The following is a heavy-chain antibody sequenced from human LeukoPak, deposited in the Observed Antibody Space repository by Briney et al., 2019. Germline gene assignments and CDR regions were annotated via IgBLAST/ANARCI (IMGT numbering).Heavy chain of an antibody. Sequence: SETLSLTCTVSGYSISSGYYWGWIRQPPGKGLEWIGSIYHSGSTYYNPSLKSRVTISVDTSKNQFSLKLSSVTAADTAVYYCARGDYYGSGSSKVDFWGQGTLVTVSS. CDR3: ARGDYYGSGSSKVDF. J-gene: IGHJ4*02. CDR2: IYHSGST. D-gene: IGHD3-10*01. V-gene: IGHV4-38-2*02. CDR1: GYSISSGYY.